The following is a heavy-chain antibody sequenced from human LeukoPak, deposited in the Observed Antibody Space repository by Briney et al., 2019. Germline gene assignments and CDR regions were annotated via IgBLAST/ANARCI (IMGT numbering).Heavy chain of an antibody. J-gene: IGHJ4*02. V-gene: IGHV3-48*01. CDR3: ARDRAMVRGVALDY. Sequence: PGRSLRLSCAASGFTFSSYSMNWVRQAPGKGLEWVSYISSSSSTIYYADSVKGRFTISRDNAKNSLYLQMNSLRAEDTAVYYCARDRAMVRGVALDYWGQGTLVTVSS. D-gene: IGHD3-10*01. CDR1: GFTFSSYS. CDR2: ISSSSSTI.